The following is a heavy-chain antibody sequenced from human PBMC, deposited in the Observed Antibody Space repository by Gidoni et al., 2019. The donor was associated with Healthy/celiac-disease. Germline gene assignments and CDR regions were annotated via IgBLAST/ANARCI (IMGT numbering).Heavy chain of an antibody. V-gene: IGHV4-59*01. CDR1: GGSIRTYY. D-gene: IGHD5-18*01. CDR2: IYYSGST. CDR3: ARDQRAPKLWYPYYYYYGMDV. Sequence: QVQLQASGPGLVTPSETLSLTCTVSGGSIRTYYWSWIRHPPGKGLEWIGYIYYSGSTNYNPSLKSRVTISVETSKNQFSLKLSSVTAADTAVYYCARDQRAPKLWYPYYYYYGMDVWGQGTTVTVSS. J-gene: IGHJ6*02.